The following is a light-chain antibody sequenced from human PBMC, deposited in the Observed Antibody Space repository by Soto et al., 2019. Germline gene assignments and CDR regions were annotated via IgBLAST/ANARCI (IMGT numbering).Light chain of an antibody. V-gene: IGKV1-17*01. CDR2: SAS. CDR1: QGIGND. J-gene: IGKJ4*01. CDR3: LHHYNYPLT. Sequence: DIQMTQFPSSLSASVGDRVTITCRASQGIGNDLGWYQHKPGKAPKRLIFSASTLDSGVPSRFSGGGFGTEFTLTISSLQPEEFATYYCLHHYNYPLTLGGGTKVEIK.